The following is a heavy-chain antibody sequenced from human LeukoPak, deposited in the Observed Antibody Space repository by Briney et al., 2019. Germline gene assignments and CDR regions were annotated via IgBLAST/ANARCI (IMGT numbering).Heavy chain of an antibody. Sequence: ASVKVSCKASGYTFTGYYMHWVRQAPGQGLEWMGWINPSSGGTNYAQKFQGRVTMTRDTSISTAYMELSRLRSDDTAVYYCARGSGRPNSYSYYMDVWGKGTTVTVSS. D-gene: IGHD3-10*01. CDR2: INPSSGGT. V-gene: IGHV1-2*02. CDR1: GYTFTGYY. CDR3: ARGSGRPNSYSYYMDV. J-gene: IGHJ6*03.